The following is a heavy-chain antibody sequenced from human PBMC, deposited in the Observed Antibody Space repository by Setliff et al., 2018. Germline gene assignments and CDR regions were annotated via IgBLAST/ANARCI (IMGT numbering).Heavy chain of an antibody. CDR3: VREYSGGGLT. Sequence: ASVKVSCKASGYTFTSYGFSWVRQAPGQGLEWMGRISVYNSNTNYGQKYQGRVAMTTDTSTNTVYMELRSLRSDDTAVYFCVREYSGGGLTWGQGTMVTVSS. CDR2: ISVYNSNT. CDR1: GYTFTSYG. D-gene: IGHD1-26*01. V-gene: IGHV1-18*01. J-gene: IGHJ3*01.